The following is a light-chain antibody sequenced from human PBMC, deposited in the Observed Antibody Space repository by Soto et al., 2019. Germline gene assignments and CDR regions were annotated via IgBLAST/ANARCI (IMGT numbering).Light chain of an antibody. Sequence: EIVMTQSPATLSVSPGERATLSCRASQSVSNNYLAWYQQKPGQAPRLLIYGASNRATGIPDRFSGSGSGTDFTLTISRLEPEDFAVYYCQQYGSSPTTCGQGTKGDIK. V-gene: IGKV3-20*01. CDR2: GAS. CDR1: QSVSNNY. CDR3: QQYGSSPTT. J-gene: IGKJ1*01.